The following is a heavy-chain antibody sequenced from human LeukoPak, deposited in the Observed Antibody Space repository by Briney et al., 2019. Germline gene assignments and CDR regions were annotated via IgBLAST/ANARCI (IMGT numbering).Heavy chain of an antibody. V-gene: IGHV3-48*01. J-gene: IGHJ4*02. Sequence: GGSLRLSCAASGFHFSTYGMNWVRQAPGKGLEWVSCINTGSTTIHHADSVKGRFAISRDNIRNSLFLQMNSLRVEDTAVYFCARVPDDPWSGYFFDCWGQGTLVTVSS. D-gene: IGHD3-3*01. CDR2: INTGSTTI. CDR3: ARVPDDPWSGYFFDC. CDR1: GFHFSTYG.